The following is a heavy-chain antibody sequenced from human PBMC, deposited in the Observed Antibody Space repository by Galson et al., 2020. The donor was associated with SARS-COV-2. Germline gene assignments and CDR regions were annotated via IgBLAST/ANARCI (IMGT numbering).Heavy chain of an antibody. CDR2: TRNKANSYTT. Sequence: GESLKISCAASGFTFSDHYMDWVRQAPGKGLEWVGRTRNKANSYTTEYAASVKGRFTISRDDSKNSLYLQMNSLKTEDTAVYYCASISGYQWRVFDYWGQGTLVTVSS. J-gene: IGHJ4*02. CDR3: ASISGYQWRVFDY. V-gene: IGHV3-72*01. D-gene: IGHD3-22*01. CDR1: GFTFSDHY.